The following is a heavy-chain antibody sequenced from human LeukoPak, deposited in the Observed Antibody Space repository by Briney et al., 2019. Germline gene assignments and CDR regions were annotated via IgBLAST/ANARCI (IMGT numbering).Heavy chain of an antibody. CDR2: ISSSSSYI. Sequence: GGSLRLSCAASGFTFSSYSMNWVRQAPGKGLEWVSSISSSSSYIYYADSVKGRFTISRDNAKNSLYLQMNSLRAEDTAVYYCARSREELLFFDYWGQGTLVTISS. CDR1: GFTFSSYS. D-gene: IGHD1-26*01. CDR3: ARSREELLFFDY. V-gene: IGHV3-21*01. J-gene: IGHJ4*02.